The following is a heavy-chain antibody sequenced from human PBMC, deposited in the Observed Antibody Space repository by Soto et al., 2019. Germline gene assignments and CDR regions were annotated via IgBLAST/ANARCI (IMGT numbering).Heavy chain of an antibody. J-gene: IGHJ6*02. V-gene: IGHV4-59*01. Sequence: SETLSLTCTVSGGSISSYYWSWIRQPPGKGLEWIGYIYYSGSTNYNPSLKSRVTISVDTSKNQFSLKLSSVSAADTAVYYCARDRADYDFWSGYYYYYGMYVWGQGTTVTVSS. CDR3: ARDRADYDFWSGYYYYYGMYV. CDR1: GGSISSYY. D-gene: IGHD3-3*01. CDR2: IYYSGST.